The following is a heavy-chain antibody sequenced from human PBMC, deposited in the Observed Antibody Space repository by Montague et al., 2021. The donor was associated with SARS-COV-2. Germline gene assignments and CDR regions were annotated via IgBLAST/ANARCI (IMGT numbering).Heavy chain of an antibody. CDR2: IYFGGGT. CDR1: GGSISSSNYF. CDR3: ARDHMTILFIVYYYGMDV. D-gene: IGHD4/OR15-4a*01. V-gene: IGHV4-39*07. Sequence: SETLSLTCTVSGGSISSSNYFWGWIRQPPGKGLEWIGSIYFGGGTYYNPSLKSRVTISVDTSKNQFSLKLTSVTAADTAVYYCARDHMTILFIVYYYGMDVWGQGTTVTVSS. J-gene: IGHJ6*02.